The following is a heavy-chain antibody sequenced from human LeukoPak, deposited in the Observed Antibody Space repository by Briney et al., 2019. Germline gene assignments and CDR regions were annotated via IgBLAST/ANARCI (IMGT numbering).Heavy chain of an antibody. D-gene: IGHD3-22*01. J-gene: IGHJ4*02. CDR1: GFTFSSYA. CDR3: AELPGGYYDSSGYPFDY. V-gene: IGHV3-23*01. Sequence: GGSLRLSCTASGFTFSSYAMSWVRQAPGKGLEWVSAISGSGGSTYYADSVKGRFTISGDNSKITLYLQMNSLRAEDTAVYYCAELPGGYYDSSGYPFDYWGQGTLVTVSS. CDR2: ISGSGGST.